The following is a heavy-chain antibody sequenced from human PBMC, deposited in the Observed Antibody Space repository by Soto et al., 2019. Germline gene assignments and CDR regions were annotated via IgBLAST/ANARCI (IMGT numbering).Heavy chain of an antibody. D-gene: IGHD2-15*01. V-gene: IGHV1-3*01. J-gene: IGHJ4*02. CDR3: ARGPGGPDGPGDY. CDR1: GYTFTSYA. CDR2: INAGNGNT. Sequence: QVQLVQSGAEVKKPGASVKVSCKASGYTFTSYAMHWVRQAPGQRLAWMGWINAGNGNTKYSQKFQGRVTITRDTSANPAYMELSSLRSEDTAVYYCARGPGGPDGPGDYWGQGTLVTVSS.